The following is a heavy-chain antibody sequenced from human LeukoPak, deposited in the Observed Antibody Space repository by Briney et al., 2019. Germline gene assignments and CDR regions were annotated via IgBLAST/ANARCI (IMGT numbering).Heavy chain of an antibody. J-gene: IGHJ4*02. CDR2: ISYDGSNK. Sequence: GRSLRLSCAASGFTFSSYAMHWVRQAPGKGLEWVAVISYDGSNKYYADSVKGRFTISRDNSKNTLYLQMNSLRAEDTAVYYCARDGGSSQPWGYYDILTGYFDYWGQGTLVTVSS. D-gene: IGHD3-9*01. CDR3: ARDGGSSQPWGYYDILTGYFDY. V-gene: IGHV3-30-3*01. CDR1: GFTFSSYA.